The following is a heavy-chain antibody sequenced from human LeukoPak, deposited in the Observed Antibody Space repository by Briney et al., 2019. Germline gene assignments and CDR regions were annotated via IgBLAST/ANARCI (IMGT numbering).Heavy chain of an antibody. CDR3: AKDHQPHYGSSLFDY. Sequence: GGSLRLSCAASGFTFSSYAMSWVRQAPGKGLEWFSAISGSGGSTYYADSVKGRFTISRDNSKNTLYLQMNSLRAEDTAVYYCAKDHQPHYGSSLFDYWGQGTLVTVSS. CDR1: GFTFSSYA. CDR2: ISGSGGST. J-gene: IGHJ4*02. D-gene: IGHD3-22*01. V-gene: IGHV3-23*01.